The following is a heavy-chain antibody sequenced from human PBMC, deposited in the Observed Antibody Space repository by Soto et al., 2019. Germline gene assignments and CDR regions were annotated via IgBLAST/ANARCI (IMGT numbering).Heavy chain of an antibody. CDR2: INWNSGSI. CDR1: GFTFDDYA. Sequence: EVQLVESGGGLVQPGRSLRLSCAASGFTFDDYAMHWVRPVPGKGLEWVSGINWNSGSIGYGDSVKGRFAISRDNAKNSLHLQMNSLSAEDTAFYYCVKDESINWYSGHFRHWGQGTLVTVSS. CDR3: VKDESINWYSGHFRH. J-gene: IGHJ1*01. V-gene: IGHV3-9*01. D-gene: IGHD6-13*01.